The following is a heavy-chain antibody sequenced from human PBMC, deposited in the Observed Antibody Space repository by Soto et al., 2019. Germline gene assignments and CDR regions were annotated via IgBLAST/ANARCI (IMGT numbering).Heavy chain of an antibody. Sequence: SETLSLTCTVSGGSISSYYWSWIRQPPGKGLEWIGYIYYSGSTNYNPSLKSRVTISVDTSKNQFSLKLSSVTAADTAVYYCARGRAYYDSSGYPAFDAFDIWGKGTMVT. J-gene: IGHJ3*02. D-gene: IGHD3-22*01. CDR3: ARGRAYYDSSGYPAFDAFDI. V-gene: IGHV4-59*01. CDR2: IYYSGST. CDR1: GGSISSYY.